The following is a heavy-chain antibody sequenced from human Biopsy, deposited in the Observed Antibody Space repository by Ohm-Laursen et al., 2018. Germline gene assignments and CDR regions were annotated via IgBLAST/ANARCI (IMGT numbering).Heavy chain of an antibody. CDR1: GGSFSGYY. J-gene: IGHJ4*02. CDR2: INHSGST. D-gene: IGHD6-19*01. V-gene: IGHV4-34*01. CDR3: ARGRLRAVARFDY. Sequence: SETLSLTCAVYGGSFSGYYWSWIRQPPGKGLEWIEEINHSGSTNYNPSLKSRVTISVDTSKNQFSLKLSSVTAADTAVYYCARGRLRAVARFDYWGQRTLVTVSS.